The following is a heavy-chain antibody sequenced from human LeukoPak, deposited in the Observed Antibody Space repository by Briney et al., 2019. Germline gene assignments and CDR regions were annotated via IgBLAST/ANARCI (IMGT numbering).Heavy chain of an antibody. CDR2: IIPIFGTA. Sequence: SVKVSCKASGGTFSSYAISWVRQAPGQGFEWMGGIIPIFGTANYAQKFQGRVTITADESTSTAYMELSSLRSEDTAVYYCATTYNWNYRAVDYWGQGTLVTVSS. V-gene: IGHV1-69*13. D-gene: IGHD1-7*01. CDR3: ATTYNWNYRAVDY. J-gene: IGHJ4*02. CDR1: GGTFSSYA.